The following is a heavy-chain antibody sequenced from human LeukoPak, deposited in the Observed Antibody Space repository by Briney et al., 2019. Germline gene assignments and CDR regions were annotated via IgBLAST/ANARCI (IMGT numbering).Heavy chain of an antibody. D-gene: IGHD5-12*01. V-gene: IGHV3-74*01. CDR2: INRDGSIT. CDR3: ARVRATFSPHFDN. CDR1: GFTFSSYW. J-gene: IGHJ4*02. Sequence: GGSLRLSCAASGFTFSSYWMHWVRQAPGKGLMWVSRINRDGSITNYADSGKGRFTISRDNAKNTLYLQMNSLRAEDTAVYYCARVRATFSPHFDNWGQGTLVTVSS.